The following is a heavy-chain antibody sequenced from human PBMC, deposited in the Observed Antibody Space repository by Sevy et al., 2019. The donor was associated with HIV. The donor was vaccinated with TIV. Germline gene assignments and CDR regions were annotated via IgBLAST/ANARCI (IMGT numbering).Heavy chain of an antibody. D-gene: IGHD1-26*01. CDR2: ISGSGGST. Sequence: GGSLRLSCAASGFTFSSYAMSWVRQAPGKGLEWVSAISGSGGSTYYADSVKGQFTISRDNSKNTLYLQMNGLGAEDTDVYYCAKSYSRNFTPIVGATAFDYWGQGTLVTVSS. J-gene: IGHJ4*02. CDR3: AKSYSRNFTPIVGATAFDY. V-gene: IGHV3-23*01. CDR1: GFTFSSYA.